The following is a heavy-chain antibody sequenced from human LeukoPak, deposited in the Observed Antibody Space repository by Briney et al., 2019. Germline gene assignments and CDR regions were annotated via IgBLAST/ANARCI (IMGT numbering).Heavy chain of an antibody. CDR1: GFTFSSYA. Sequence: PGGSLRLSCAASGFTFSSYAMSWVRQAPGKGLGWAGRIKSKTDGGTTDYAASVKGRFTISRDDSKNTLYLQMNRLKTEDTAVYYCTARYCRSTSCYGEYFQRWGQGTLVTVSS. J-gene: IGHJ1*01. V-gene: IGHV3-15*01. D-gene: IGHD2-2*01. CDR3: TARYCRSTSCYGEYFQR. CDR2: IKSKTDGGTT.